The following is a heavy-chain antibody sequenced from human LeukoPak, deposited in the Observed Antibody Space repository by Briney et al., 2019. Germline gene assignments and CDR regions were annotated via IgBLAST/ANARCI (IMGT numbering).Heavy chain of an antibody. CDR3: ARRGIAAAGGGPWDY. Sequence: SETLSLTCAVYGGSFSGYCWSWIRQPPGKGLEWIGEINHSGSTNYNPSLKSRVTISVDTSKNQFSLKLSSVTAADTAVYYCARRGIAAAGGGPWDYWGQGTLVTVSS. D-gene: IGHD6-13*01. V-gene: IGHV4-34*01. J-gene: IGHJ4*02. CDR2: INHSGST. CDR1: GGSFSGYC.